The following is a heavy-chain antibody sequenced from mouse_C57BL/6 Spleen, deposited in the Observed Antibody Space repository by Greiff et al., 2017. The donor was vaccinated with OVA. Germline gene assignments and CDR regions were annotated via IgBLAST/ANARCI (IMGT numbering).Heavy chain of an antibody. CDR2: IDPEDGET. V-gene: IGHV14-2*01. J-gene: IGHJ2*01. CDR3: AAYYSNYASVYYFDY. CDR1: GFNIKDYY. D-gene: IGHD2-5*01. Sequence: EVKLMESGAELVKPGASVKLSCTASGFNIKDYYMHWVKQRTEQGLEWIGRIDPEDGETKYAPKFQGKATITADTSSNTAYLQLSSLTSEDTAVYYCAAYYSNYASVYYFDYWGQGTTLTVSS.